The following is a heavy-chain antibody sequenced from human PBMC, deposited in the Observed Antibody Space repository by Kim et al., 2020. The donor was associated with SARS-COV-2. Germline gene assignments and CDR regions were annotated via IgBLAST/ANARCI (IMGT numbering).Heavy chain of an antibody. D-gene: IGHD2-21*02. Sequence: TYYNPSLKSRVTISVDTSKNQFSLKLSSVTAADTAVYYCARVTVTADLGYWGQGTLVTVSS. J-gene: IGHJ4*02. CDR2: T. V-gene: IGHV4-30-2*04. CDR3: ARVTVTADLGY.